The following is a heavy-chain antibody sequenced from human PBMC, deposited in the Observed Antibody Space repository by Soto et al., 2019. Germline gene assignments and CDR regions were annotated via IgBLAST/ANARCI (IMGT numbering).Heavy chain of an antibody. CDR2: ISDSGHYI. CDR1: GFTFSTYG. D-gene: IGHD3-9*01. J-gene: IGHJ5*02. V-gene: IGHV3-21*01. CDR3: ARTGLAMPYSASHWFDP. Sequence: GGSLRLSCAASGFTFSTYGMNWVRQAPGKGLEWLSSISDSGHYIYYADSVKGRFTISRDNAKNSLFLQMNSQRGEDTAVYYCARTGLAMPYSASHWFDPWGHGTPVPVSS.